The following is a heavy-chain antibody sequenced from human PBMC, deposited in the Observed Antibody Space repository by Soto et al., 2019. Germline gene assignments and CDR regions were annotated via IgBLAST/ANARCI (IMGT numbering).Heavy chain of an antibody. Sequence: NPSETLSLTCAVSGVSIHNSHSFWAWIRQPPGKGLEFIGSVYYSGGANYNPSLKSRVTISVDTSKNQLSPRVNSVTAADTAVYYCGRVVEGATRHTDFDSWGQGTLVTVS. CDR1: GVSIHNSHSF. J-gene: IGHJ5*01. CDR2: VYYSGGA. V-gene: IGHV4-39*01. CDR3: GRVVEGATRHTDFDS. D-gene: IGHD2-15*01.